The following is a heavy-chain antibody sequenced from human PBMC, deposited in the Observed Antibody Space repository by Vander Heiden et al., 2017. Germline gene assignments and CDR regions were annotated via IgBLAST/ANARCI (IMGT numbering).Heavy chain of an antibody. V-gene: IGHV2-5*02. J-gene: IGHJ4*02. Sequence: QITLKESGPTLVKPTQTLTLTCTFSGFSLTTGGVGVAWIRQPPGKALEWLALIYWDDDKRYSPSLNSRLAITRGTSENQVVLTMTNFDPVDTATYYCAHRVNGSGYDYWCPGTLVTVSS. CDR3: AHRVNGSGYDY. CDR2: IYWDDDK. D-gene: IGHD3-10*01. CDR1: GFSLTTGGVG.